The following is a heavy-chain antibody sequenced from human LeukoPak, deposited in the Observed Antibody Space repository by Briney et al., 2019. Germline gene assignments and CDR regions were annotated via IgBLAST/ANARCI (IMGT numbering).Heavy chain of an antibody. CDR3: ARDCSGGSDLVPVRWFDP. D-gene: IGHD2-15*01. CDR1: GGSISSGGYY. CDR2: IYYSGST. Sequence: PSETLSLTCTVSGGSISSGGYYWSWIRQYPGKGLEWIGYIYYSGSTYYNPSLKSRVTISVDTSKNQFSLKLSSVTAADTAVYYCARDCSGGSDLVPVRWFDPWGQGTLVTVSS. J-gene: IGHJ5*02. V-gene: IGHV4-31*03.